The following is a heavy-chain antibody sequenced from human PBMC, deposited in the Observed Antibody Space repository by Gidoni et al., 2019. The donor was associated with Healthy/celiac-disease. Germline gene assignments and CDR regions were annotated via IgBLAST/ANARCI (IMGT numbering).Heavy chain of an antibody. CDR1: GFTCSSYG. Sequence: QVQLVESGGGVVQPGRSLRLSCAASGFTCSSYGMHWVRQAPGKGLEWVAVISYDGSNQYYADSVKGRFTISRDNSKNTLYLQMNSLSAEDTAVYYCAKDEPAAIDYWGQGTLVTVSS. CDR3: AKDEPAAIDY. J-gene: IGHJ4*02. D-gene: IGHD2-2*01. CDR2: ISYDGSNQ. V-gene: IGHV3-30*18.